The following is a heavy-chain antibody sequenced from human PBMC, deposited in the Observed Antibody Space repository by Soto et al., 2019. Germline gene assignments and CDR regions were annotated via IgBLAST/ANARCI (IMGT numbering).Heavy chain of an antibody. CDR3: TRRGDVWGSYRYDY. D-gene: IGHD3-16*02. CDR2: IRSKANSYAT. V-gene: IGHV3-73*01. CDR1: GFTFSGSA. J-gene: IGHJ4*02. Sequence: GGSLRLSCAASGFTFSGSAMHWVRQASGKGLEWVGRIRSKANSYATAYAASVKGRFTISRDDSKNTAYLQMNSLKTEDTAVYYCTRRGDVWGSYRYDYWGQGTLVTVSS.